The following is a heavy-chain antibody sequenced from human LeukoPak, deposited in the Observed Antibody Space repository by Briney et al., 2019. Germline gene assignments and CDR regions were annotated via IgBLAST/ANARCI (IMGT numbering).Heavy chain of an antibody. Sequence: GESLKISCKGSGYSFTSYWIGWVRQMPGKGLEWMGIIYPGDSDTRYSPSFQGQVTISADKSISTAYLQWSSLKASDTAMYYCARHYCSSTSCYGYYYYGMDVWGQGTTVTVSS. J-gene: IGHJ6*02. V-gene: IGHV5-51*01. CDR3: ARHYCSSTSCYGYYYYGMDV. D-gene: IGHD2-2*01. CDR1: GYSFTSYW. CDR2: IYPGDSDT.